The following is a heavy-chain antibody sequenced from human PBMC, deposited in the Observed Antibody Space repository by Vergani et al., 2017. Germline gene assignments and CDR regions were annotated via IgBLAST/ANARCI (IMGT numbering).Heavy chain of an antibody. D-gene: IGHD3-22*01. Sequence: VQLVQSGAEVKKPGDSVKVSCKASGYLFTSYAISWVRQAPGQGLEWMGWISANKGNPNYAQKFQDRVTMTTDTSTRTAYLELRSLRSDDTAVYYCGRTYYDSSGYYYADYFYYYMDVWGKGTTVTVSS. CDR1: GYLFTSYA. CDR2: ISANKGNP. J-gene: IGHJ6*03. CDR3: GRTYYDSSGYYYADYFYYYMDV. V-gene: IGHV1-18*01.